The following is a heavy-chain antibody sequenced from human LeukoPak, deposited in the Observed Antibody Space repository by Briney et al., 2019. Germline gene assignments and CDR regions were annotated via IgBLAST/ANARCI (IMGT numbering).Heavy chain of an antibody. V-gene: IGHV3-23*01. CDR3: AKAGIGVVGYFDY. J-gene: IGHJ4*02. D-gene: IGHD6-19*01. CDR1: GFTFSSYS. Sequence: GGSLRLSCAASGFTFSSYSMNWVRQAAGKGLEWVSAIRGSGGGTYYADSVKGRFTISRDNSKNTLYLQMNSLRDEDTALYYCAKAGIGVVGYFDYWGQGTLVTVSS. CDR2: IRGSGGGT.